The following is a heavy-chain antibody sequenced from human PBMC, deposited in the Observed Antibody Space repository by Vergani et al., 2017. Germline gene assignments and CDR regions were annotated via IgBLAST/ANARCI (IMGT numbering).Heavy chain of an antibody. D-gene: IGHD3/OR15-3a*01. V-gene: IGHV3-11*04. CDR1: GFTFSDHY. CDR3: ARGTDTGSSVSYNYYAMDV. CDR2: MSSGDSI. J-gene: IGHJ6*02. Sequence: QVQLVESGGGLVKPGGSLRLSCAASGFTFSDHYMSWVRQAPGKGLEWISYMSSGDSIYYADSVKGRFTVSRDNTKNTLYLQMISLRAEDTAVYYCARGTDTGSSVSYNYYAMDVWGQGTTVSVSS.